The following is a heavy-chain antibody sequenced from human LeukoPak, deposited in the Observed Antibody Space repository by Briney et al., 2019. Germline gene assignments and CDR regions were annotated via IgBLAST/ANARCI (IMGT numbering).Heavy chain of an antibody. D-gene: IGHD2-15*01. CDR3: ARDYMVDSEAGYFDL. V-gene: IGHV4-34*01. CDR2: INHSGST. CDR1: GGSFSGYY. Sequence: PSETLSLTCAVYGGSFSGYYWSWIRQPPGKGLEWIGEINHSGSTNYNPSLKSRVTISVDTSKNQFSLKLSSVTAADTAVYYCARDYMVDSEAGYFDLWGRGTLVTVSS. J-gene: IGHJ2*01.